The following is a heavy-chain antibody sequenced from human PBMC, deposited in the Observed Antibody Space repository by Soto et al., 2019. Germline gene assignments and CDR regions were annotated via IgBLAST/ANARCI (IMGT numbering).Heavy chain of an antibody. V-gene: IGHV4-30-4*02. CDR1: GGSISSGDYY. Sequence: SETLSLTCTVSGGSISSGDYYWSWIRQPPGKGLEWIGYIYYSGSTYYNPSLKSRVTISVDTSKNQFSLKLSSVTAADTAVYYWARGGYSSGLMFDPWGKGTLVTVSS. CDR3: ARGGYSSGLMFDP. J-gene: IGHJ5*02. CDR2: IYYSGST. D-gene: IGHD6-19*01.